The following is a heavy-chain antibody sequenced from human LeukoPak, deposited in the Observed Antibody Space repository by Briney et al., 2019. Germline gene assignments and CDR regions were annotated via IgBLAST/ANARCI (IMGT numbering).Heavy chain of an antibody. J-gene: IGHJ6*02. CDR2: VYGGDTT. CDR3: ARDAHTGSGTYWGGVDYYYGLDV. D-gene: IGHD3-10*01. V-gene: IGHV3-66*01. CDR1: GFTFSSYT. Sequence: GGSLRLSCAASGFTFSSYTINWVRQAPGKGLEWVSVVYGGDTTYYADSVQGRFTISRDNSKNTLYLQMNSLRAEDTAVYYCARDAHTGSGTYWGGVDYYYGLDVWGQGTTVTVSS.